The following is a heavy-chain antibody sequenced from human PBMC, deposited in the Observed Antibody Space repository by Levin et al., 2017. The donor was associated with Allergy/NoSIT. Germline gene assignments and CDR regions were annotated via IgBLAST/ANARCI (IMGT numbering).Heavy chain of an antibody. D-gene: IGHD6-19*01. CDR1: GYTFTGYY. J-gene: IGHJ5*02. V-gene: IGHV1-2*06. Sequence: GESLKISCKASGYTFTGYYMHWVRQAPGQGLEWMGRINPNSGGTNYAQKFQGRVTMTRDTSISTAYMELSRLRSDDTAVYYCARVWGSSGSPAFDPWGQGTLVTVSS. CDR3: ARVWGSSGSPAFDP. CDR2: INPNSGGT.